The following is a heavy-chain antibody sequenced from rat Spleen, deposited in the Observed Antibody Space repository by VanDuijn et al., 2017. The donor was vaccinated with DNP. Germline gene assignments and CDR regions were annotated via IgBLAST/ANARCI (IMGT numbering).Heavy chain of an antibody. J-gene: IGHJ3*01. Sequence: EVQLVESGGGLVQPGSSLKLSCVASGFNFNDYWMTWIRQAPGKGLEWVASITNTGGSTYYPDSVKGRFTISRDNAESSLYLQMDSLRSEDTATYYCTTASTEGFAYWGQGTLVTVS. D-gene: IGHD1-11*01. CDR1: GFNFNDYW. CDR3: TTASTEGFAY. CDR2: ITNTGGST. V-gene: IGHV5-31*01.